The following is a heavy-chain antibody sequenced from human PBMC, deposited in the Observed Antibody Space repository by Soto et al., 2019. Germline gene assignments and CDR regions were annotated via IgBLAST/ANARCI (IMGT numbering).Heavy chain of an antibody. CDR3: AREVVGNTWPGIFDS. J-gene: IGHJ4*02. CDR2: VYTSGST. CDR1: DDSIGPYY. Sequence: QEQLRESGPGLVKPSETLSLTCSISDDSIGPYYWTWIRQTPRKELQWIGYVYTSGSTKYNSSLKSRITISPDASNSQFPLTMSSVTAADTGVYYCAREVVGNTWPGIFDSWGRGTLVVVSS. V-gene: IGHV4-4*08.